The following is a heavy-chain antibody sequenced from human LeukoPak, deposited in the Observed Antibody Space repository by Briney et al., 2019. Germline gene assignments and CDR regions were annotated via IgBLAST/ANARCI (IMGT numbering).Heavy chain of an antibody. V-gene: IGHV3-33*01. Sequence: TGGSLRLSCAASGFTFSSYGMHWVRQAPGKGLEWVAVIWYDGSNKYYADSVKGRFTISRDNSKNTLYLQMNSLRAEDTAVYYCARDSGYDYEDAFDIWGQGTMVTVSS. CDR1: GFTFSSYG. D-gene: IGHD5-12*01. CDR3: ARDSGYDYEDAFDI. CDR2: IWYDGSNK. J-gene: IGHJ3*02.